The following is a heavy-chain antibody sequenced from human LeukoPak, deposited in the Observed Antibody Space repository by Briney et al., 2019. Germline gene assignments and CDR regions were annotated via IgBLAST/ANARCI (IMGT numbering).Heavy chain of an antibody. CDR3: ARGTQFQPPLYYYYGMDV. D-gene: IGHD5-24*01. CDR2: IYYSGST. V-gene: IGHV4-59*01. CDR1: GVSISSYY. Sequence: SETLSLTCTVSGVSISSYYWSWIRQPPGKGLEGIGYIYYSGSTNYNPSLKSRVTISVDTSKNQFSLKLSSVTAADTGVYYCARGTQFQPPLYYYYGMDVWGQGTTVTISS. J-gene: IGHJ6*02.